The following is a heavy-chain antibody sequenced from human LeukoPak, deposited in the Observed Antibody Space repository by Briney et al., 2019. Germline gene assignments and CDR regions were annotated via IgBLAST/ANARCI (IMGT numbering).Heavy chain of an antibody. CDR3: ARINRDGYNYGGHDP. J-gene: IGHJ5*02. V-gene: IGHV4-34*01. CDR2: INHSGST. CDR1: GESFSGYY. D-gene: IGHD5-24*01. Sequence: NPSETLSLTCAVYGESFSGYYWSWIRQPPGKGLEWIGEINHSGSTNYNPSLESRVTISVDTSKNQFSLKLSSVTAADTAVYYCARINRDGYNYGGHDPWGQGTLVTVSS.